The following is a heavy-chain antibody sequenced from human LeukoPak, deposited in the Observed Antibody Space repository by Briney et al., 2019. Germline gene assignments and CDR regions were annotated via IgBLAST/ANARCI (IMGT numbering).Heavy chain of an antibody. CDR3: ASRDKGYYYGMDV. Sequence: GGSLRLSCAASGFTVSSNYMSWVRQAPGKGLEWVSLIYSGGSTYYSDSVKGRFTISRDNSKNTLYLQMNSLRAEDTAVYYCASRDKGYYYGMDVWGQGTTVTVSS. CDR1: GFTVSSNY. D-gene: IGHD5-24*01. V-gene: IGHV3-66*01. J-gene: IGHJ6*02. CDR2: IYSGGST.